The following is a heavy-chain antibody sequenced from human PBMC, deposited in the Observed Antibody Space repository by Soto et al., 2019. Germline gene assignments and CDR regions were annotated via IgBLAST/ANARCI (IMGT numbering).Heavy chain of an antibody. J-gene: IGHJ3*02. Sequence: GGSLRLSCAVSGFTFSSYSMSWVRQAPGKGLEWVSSISRSSTYIYYGDSVRGRFTISRDNAKNSLYLQMNSLRVEDTALYYCERGVGDDDSFDIWGQGTMVTVSS. CDR2: ISRSSTYI. CDR1: GFTFSSYS. CDR3: ERGVGDDDSFDI. V-gene: IGHV3-21*01. D-gene: IGHD3-3*01.